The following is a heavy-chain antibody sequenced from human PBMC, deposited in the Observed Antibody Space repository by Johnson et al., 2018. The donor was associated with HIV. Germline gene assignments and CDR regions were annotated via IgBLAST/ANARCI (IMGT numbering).Heavy chain of an antibody. CDR1: GFTFDDYA. CDR2: ISWNSGSI. CDR3: ARKGWFVAFDI. D-gene: IGHD6-19*01. J-gene: IGHJ3*02. Sequence: VQLVESGGGLVKPGGSLRLSCVASGFTFDDYAMHWVRQAPGKGLEWVSGISWNSGSIGYADSVKGRFTISRDNAKNSLYLQMNSLRAEDTAVYYCARKGWFVAFDIWGQGTMVTVSS. V-gene: IGHV3-9*01.